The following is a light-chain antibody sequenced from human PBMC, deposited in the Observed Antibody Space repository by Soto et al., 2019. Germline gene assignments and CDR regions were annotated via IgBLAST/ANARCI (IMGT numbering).Light chain of an antibody. V-gene: IGLV1-40*01. CDR3: QSYDSSLSTGV. Sequence: QSVLTQPPSVSGAPGQRVTISCTGSSSNIGAGYDVHWYQQLPGTAPKLLIYGNSNRPSGVPDRFSGSTSGTSASLAITGLQAEYEADYYCQSYDSSLSTGVFGTGTKVTVL. CDR1: SSNIGAGYD. CDR2: GNS. J-gene: IGLJ1*01.